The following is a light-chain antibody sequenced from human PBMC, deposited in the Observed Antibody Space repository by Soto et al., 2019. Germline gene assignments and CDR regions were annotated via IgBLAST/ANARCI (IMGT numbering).Light chain of an antibody. CDR3: QQSYNIPRT. CDR2: DAS. CDR1: QSVSSY. J-gene: IGKJ5*01. Sequence: EIVLTQSPATLSLSPGERATLSCRASQSVSSYLAWYQQKPGQAPRLLIYDASNRATGIPARFSGSGSGTDFTLTISSLQPEDFATYYCQQSYNIPRTFGQGTRLEIK. V-gene: IGKV3-11*01.